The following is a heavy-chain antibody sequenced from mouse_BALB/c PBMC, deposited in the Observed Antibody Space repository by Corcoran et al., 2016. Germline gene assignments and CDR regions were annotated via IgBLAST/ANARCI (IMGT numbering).Heavy chain of an antibody. CDR2: INPYNGAT. V-gene: IGHV1-26*01. CDR3: ARYYGRSYDY. Sequence: EVQLQQSGPELVKPGASVKISCKASGYSFTGYYMHWVKQSHVKSLEWIGRINPYNGATSYNQNFKDKASLTVDQSSSTAYMELQGLTSEDSAVDYCARYYGRSYDYWGQGTTLTVSS. J-gene: IGHJ2*01. CDR1: GYSFTGYY. D-gene: IGHD1-1*01.